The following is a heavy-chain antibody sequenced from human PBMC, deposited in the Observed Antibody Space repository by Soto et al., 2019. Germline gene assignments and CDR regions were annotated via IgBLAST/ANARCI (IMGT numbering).Heavy chain of an antibody. CDR1: SGSISSSNW. V-gene: IGHV4-4*02. Sequence: SETLSLTCAVSSGSISSSNWWSWVRQPPGKGLEWIGEIYHSGSTNYNPSLKSRVTISVDKSKNQFSLKLSSVTAADTAVYYCASRASSGYYYYYYMDVWGKGTTVTVSS. CDR3: ASRASSGYYYYYYMDV. D-gene: IGHD6-6*01. J-gene: IGHJ6*03. CDR2: IYHSGST.